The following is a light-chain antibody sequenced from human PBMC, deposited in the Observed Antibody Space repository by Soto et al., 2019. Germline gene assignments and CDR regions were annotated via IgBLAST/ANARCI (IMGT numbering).Light chain of an antibody. J-gene: IGKJ4*01. V-gene: IGKV3-11*01. CDR3: QQRSNWLT. CDR2: DAS. Sequence: EIVLTQSPATLSLPPGERATLSCRASQSVSSYLAWYQQKPGQAPRLLIYDASNRATGIPARFSGSGSGTELPLTISSLEPEDFAVYYCQQRSNWLTFGGGTKVEIK. CDR1: QSVSSY.